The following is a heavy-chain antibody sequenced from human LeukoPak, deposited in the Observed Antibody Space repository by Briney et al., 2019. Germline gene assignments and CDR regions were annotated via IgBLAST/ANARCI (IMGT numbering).Heavy chain of an antibody. J-gene: IGHJ4*02. CDR2: IYPGDSDT. Sequence: GESLKISCKGSGYSFTSYWIGWVRQMPGKGLEWMGIIYPGDSDTRYSPSFQGQVTISADKSISTAYLQWSSLKVSDTAMYYCARIIAVAGTGGGFDYWGQGTLVTVSS. CDR3: ARIIAVAGTGGGFDY. V-gene: IGHV5-51*01. D-gene: IGHD6-19*01. CDR1: GYSFTSYW.